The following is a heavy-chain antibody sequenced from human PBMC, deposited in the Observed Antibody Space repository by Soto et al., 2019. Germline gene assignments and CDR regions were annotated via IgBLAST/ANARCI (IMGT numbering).Heavy chain of an antibody. Sequence: GGSLRLSCAASGLTFSGYSMNWVRQAPGKGLEWVSSISTSSTYIYYADSVRGRFTISRDNAKNSLYLQMNSLRAEDTAVYYCARDDGVTTADAFDIWGQGTMVTVSS. D-gene: IGHD1-26*01. J-gene: IGHJ3*02. CDR3: ARDDGVTTADAFDI. CDR1: GLTFSGYS. CDR2: ISTSSTYI. V-gene: IGHV3-21*01.